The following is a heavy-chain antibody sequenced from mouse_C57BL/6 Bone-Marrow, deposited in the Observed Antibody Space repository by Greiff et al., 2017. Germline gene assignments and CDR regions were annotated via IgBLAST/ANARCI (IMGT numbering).Heavy chain of an antibody. CDR1: GFTFSDYY. Sequence: EVMLVESGGGLVQPGGSLKLSCAASGFTFSDYYMYWVRQTPEKRLEWVAYISNGGGSTYYPDTVKGRFTISRDNAKNTLYLQMSRLKSEDTAMYYCASLYYGNYIYAMDYWGQGTSVTVSS. V-gene: IGHV5-12*01. CDR3: ASLYYGNYIYAMDY. J-gene: IGHJ4*01. D-gene: IGHD2-1*01. CDR2: ISNGGGST.